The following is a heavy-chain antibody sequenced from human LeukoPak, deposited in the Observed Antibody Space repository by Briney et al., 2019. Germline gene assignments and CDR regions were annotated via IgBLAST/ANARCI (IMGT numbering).Heavy chain of an antibody. J-gene: IGHJ4*02. Sequence: GGSLRLSCAASGFTFSRYGMSWVRQAPGKGLEWVSAISGSGGSTYYADSVKGRFTISRDNSRNTLYLQMNSLGAEDTAVYYCAKDHLPGIVVADRDYWGQGTLVTVSS. CDR3: AKDHLPGIVVADRDY. CDR1: GFTFSRYG. V-gene: IGHV3-23*01. CDR2: ISGSGGST. D-gene: IGHD6-19*01.